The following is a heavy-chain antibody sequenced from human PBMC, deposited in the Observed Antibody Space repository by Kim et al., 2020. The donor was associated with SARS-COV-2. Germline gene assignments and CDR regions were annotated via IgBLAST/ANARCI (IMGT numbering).Heavy chain of an antibody. J-gene: IGHJ4*02. CDR1: GYTFTGYY. V-gene: IGHV1-2*02. CDR3: ARERESLSEYFDY. CDR2: INPKSGGT. Sequence: ASVKVSCKASGYTFTGYYMHWVRQAPGQGLEWMGWINPKSGGTNYSQKFQGRVTMTRDTSISTAYMELSRLRSDDTAVYYCARERESLSEYFDYWGQGTLVTVSS. D-gene: IGHD1-26*01.